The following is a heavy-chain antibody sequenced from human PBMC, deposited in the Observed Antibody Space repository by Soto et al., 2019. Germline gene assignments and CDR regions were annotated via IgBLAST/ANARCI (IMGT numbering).Heavy chain of an antibody. CDR2: IYWDDDK. Sequence: QITLKESGPTLVKPTQTLTLTCTFSGFSLRTSGVGVGWIRQPPGKALEWLALIYWDDDKRYSPSLKSRLTSTKDTSKNQVVLTMTNMDPVDTATYYCAHNSGSYSASDYWGQGTLVTVSS. CDR1: GFSLRTSGVG. CDR3: AHNSGSYSASDY. D-gene: IGHD1-26*01. V-gene: IGHV2-5*02. J-gene: IGHJ4*02.